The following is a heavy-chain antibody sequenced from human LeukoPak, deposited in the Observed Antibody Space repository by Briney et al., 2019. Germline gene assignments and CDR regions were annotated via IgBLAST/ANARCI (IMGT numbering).Heavy chain of an antibody. CDR1: GFTFSSYW. V-gene: IGHV3-7*03. J-gene: IGHJ4*02. D-gene: IGHD3-22*01. CDR2: IKQDGSEK. Sequence: GGSLRLSCAASGFTFSSYWMSWVRQAPGKGLEWVANIKQDGSEKYYVDSVKGRFTISRDNAKNLLYLQMNSLRAEDTAVYYCARDYYDSSGYYSVPLYWGQGTLVTVSS. CDR3: ARDYYDSSGYYSVPLY.